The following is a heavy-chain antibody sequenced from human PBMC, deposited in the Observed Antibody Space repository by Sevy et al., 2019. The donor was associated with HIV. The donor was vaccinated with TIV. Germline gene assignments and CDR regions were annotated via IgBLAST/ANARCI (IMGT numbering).Heavy chain of an antibody. Sequence: GGSLRLSCAVSGFTINTYAMNWVRQAPGKGLEWVSAISGRGSDTYYADSVKGRFTISRDNSKNTLYLQMNRLRAEDTAVYYCAKDLIVVVGEAFDIWGQRTMVTVSS. D-gene: IGHD3-22*01. CDR3: AKDLIVVVGEAFDI. J-gene: IGHJ3*02. V-gene: IGHV3-23*01. CDR2: ISGRGSDT. CDR1: GFTINTYA.